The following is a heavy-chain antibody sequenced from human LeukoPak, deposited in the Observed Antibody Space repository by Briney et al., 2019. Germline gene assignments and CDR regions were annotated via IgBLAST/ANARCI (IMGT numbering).Heavy chain of an antibody. CDR2: ISSSSSYI. J-gene: IGHJ4*02. CDR1: GFTFGSYS. Sequence: GGSLRLSCAASGFTFGSYSMNWVRQAPGKGLEWVSSISSSSSYIYYADSVKGRFTISRDNAKNSLYLQMNSLRAEDTAVYYCARDRVGATDYWGQGTLVTVSS. V-gene: IGHV3-21*01. CDR3: ARDRVGATDY. D-gene: IGHD1-26*01.